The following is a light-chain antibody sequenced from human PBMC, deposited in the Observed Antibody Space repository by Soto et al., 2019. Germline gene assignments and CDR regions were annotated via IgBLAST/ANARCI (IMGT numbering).Light chain of an antibody. CDR1: QSISSY. CDR3: QQSYSTLRT. J-gene: IGKJ1*01. CDR2: AAS. V-gene: IGKV1-39*01. Sequence: DIQMTQSPSSLSASVGDRVTITCRASQSISSYLNWYQQKPGKAPKLLIYAASSLQSGVPSRFSGSGSGTDFTLTIRSLQPEDFATYYCQQSYSTLRTFGQGTKV.